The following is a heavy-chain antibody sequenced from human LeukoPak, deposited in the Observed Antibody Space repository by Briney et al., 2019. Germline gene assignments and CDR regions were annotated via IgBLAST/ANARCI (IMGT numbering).Heavy chain of an antibody. CDR1: GGSIRSCY. CDR3: ARGGYGWGSYLYWFDP. CDR2: VYFIGST. Sequence: SETLSLTCTVSGGSIRSCYCSWIRHPPGNGLESQGYVYFIGSTNYNPSLKSRVPISVDTSKNQFSLKLSSVTAADTAVYYCARGGYGWGSYLYWFDPWGQGTQVTVCS. V-gene: IGHV4-59*01. D-gene: IGHD3-10*01. J-gene: IGHJ5*02.